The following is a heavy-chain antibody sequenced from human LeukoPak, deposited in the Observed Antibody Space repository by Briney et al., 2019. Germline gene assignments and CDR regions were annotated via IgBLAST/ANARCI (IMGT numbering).Heavy chain of an antibody. CDR2: IYYSGST. CDR3: ARHFAPFRLGPHFDS. J-gene: IGHJ4*02. V-gene: IGHV4-59*08. D-gene: IGHD1-14*01. CDR1: GDSISGDY. Sequence: PSETLSLTCTVSGDSISGDYWSWIRQPPGKGLEWIGYIYYSGSTHYNPSLKSRVTISVDTSKNQFSLNLSSVTATDTALYYCARHFAPFRLGPHFDSWGQGTLVTVSS.